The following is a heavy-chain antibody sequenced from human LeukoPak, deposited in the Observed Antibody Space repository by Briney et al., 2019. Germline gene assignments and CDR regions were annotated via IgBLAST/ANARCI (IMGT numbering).Heavy chain of an antibody. Sequence: PGGSPRLSCAASGFXFSSYDIHWVRQATGKGLEWVSAIGTAGDTYYPGSVKGRFTISRENAKNSLYLQMNSLRAGDTAVYYCARGAVALAFDIWGQGTMVTVSS. CDR2: IGTAGDT. V-gene: IGHV3-13*04. CDR1: GFXFSSYD. J-gene: IGHJ3*02. D-gene: IGHD6-19*01. CDR3: ARGAVALAFDI.